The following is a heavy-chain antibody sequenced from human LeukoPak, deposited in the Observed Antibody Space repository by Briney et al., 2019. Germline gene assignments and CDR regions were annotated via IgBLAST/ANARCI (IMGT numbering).Heavy chain of an antibody. D-gene: IGHD3-3*02. CDR2: ISHSGST. V-gene: IGHV4-38-2*02. CDR1: GYSISSGSY. Sequence: TTSETLSLTCTVSGYSISSGSYWGWIRQPPGKGLKWIGSISHSGSTYYNPSLKSRVTISVDTSKNQFSLKLSSLTAADTAVYYCARLRRSRLAEFDYWGQGTLVTVSS. J-gene: IGHJ4*02. CDR3: ARLRRSRLAEFDY.